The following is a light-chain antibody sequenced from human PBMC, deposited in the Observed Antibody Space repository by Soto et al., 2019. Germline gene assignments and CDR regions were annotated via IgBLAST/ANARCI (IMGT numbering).Light chain of an antibody. CDR1: SSNIGNNH. CDR2: DRN. CDR3: ATWDSSLSAVV. V-gene: IGLV1-51*01. J-gene: IGLJ2*01. Sequence: QTVVTQPPSVSAAPGQKVTISCSGSSSNIGNNHVSWYQHFPGTAPNLLISDRNNRPSGIPDRFSGSKSGTSASLGITGLQTGDEADYYCATWDSSLSAVVFGGGTKLTVL.